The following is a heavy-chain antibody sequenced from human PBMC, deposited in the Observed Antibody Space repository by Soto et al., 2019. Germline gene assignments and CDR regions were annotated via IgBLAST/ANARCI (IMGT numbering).Heavy chain of an antibody. CDR1: GYTVTSYG. CDR3: ARLLFLEWFDDY. D-gene: IGHD3-3*01. V-gene: IGHV1-18*04. CDR2: ISTYNGNT. Sequence: ASVKVSCKTSGYTVTSYGISWVRQAPGQGLEWMGWISTYNGNTNYAQKFQGRATMTTDTSTTTAYMELRSLKSDDTAVYYCARLLFLEWFDDYWGQGALVTVSS. J-gene: IGHJ4*02.